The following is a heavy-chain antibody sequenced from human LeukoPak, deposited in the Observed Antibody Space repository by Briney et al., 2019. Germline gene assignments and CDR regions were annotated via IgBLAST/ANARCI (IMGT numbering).Heavy chain of an antibody. D-gene: IGHD4-11*01. J-gene: IGHJ4*02. Sequence: GGSLRLSCAASGFTFSSYAMHLVRQAPGKGLEWVAVISYDGSNKYYADSVKGRFTISRDNSKNTLYLQMNSLRAEDTAVYYCARGMTVIPDYWGQGTLVTVSS. V-gene: IGHV3-30-3*01. CDR3: ARGMTVIPDY. CDR2: ISYDGSNK. CDR1: GFTFSSYA.